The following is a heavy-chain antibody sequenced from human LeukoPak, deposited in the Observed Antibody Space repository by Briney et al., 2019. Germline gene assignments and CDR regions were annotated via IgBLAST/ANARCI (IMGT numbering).Heavy chain of an antibody. CDR1: GFTFSSYA. J-gene: IGHJ4*02. CDR3: ARGGEWLDPERTPVDY. CDR2: ISYDGSNE. Sequence: GRSLRLSCAASGFTFSSYAMHWVRQAPGKGLEWVAVISYDGSNEYYADSLKGRFTISRDNSKNTLYLQMNSLRAEDTAVYYCARGGEWLDPERTPVDYWGRGTLVTVSS. V-gene: IGHV3-30-3*01. D-gene: IGHD6-19*01.